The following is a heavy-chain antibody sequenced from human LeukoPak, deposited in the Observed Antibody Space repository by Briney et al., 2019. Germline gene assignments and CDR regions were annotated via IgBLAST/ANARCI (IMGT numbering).Heavy chain of an antibody. J-gene: IGHJ3*01. CDR3: AHGGGSYGDV. CDR1: GYTFTGYY. Sequence: ASVKVSCKAFGYTFTGYYMYWVRQAPGQGLEWMGRFDPNNGGTSYAQKFQGRVTITRDTSVSTDYMELSSLRSDDTAVYYCAHGGGSYGDVWGQGTMVAVSS. D-gene: IGHD1-26*01. V-gene: IGHV1-2*06. CDR2: FDPNNGGT.